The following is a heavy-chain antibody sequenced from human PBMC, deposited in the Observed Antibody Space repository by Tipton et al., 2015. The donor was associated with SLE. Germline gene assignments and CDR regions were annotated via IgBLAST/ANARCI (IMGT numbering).Heavy chain of an antibody. D-gene: IGHD2/OR15-2a*01. V-gene: IGHV4-59*08. CDR2: IYYSGST. Sequence: TLSLTCTVSGGSINNYYWSWIRQPPGKGLEWIGYIYYSGSTNYNPSLKSRVTISVDTSKNQVSLKLSSVTAADTAVYYCTRKSTTSDLWGRGALVTVSS. CDR1: GGSINNYY. J-gene: IGHJ2*01. CDR3: TRKSTTSDL.